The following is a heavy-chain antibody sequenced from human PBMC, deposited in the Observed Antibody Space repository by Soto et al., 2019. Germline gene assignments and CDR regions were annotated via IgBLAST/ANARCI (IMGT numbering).Heavy chain of an antibody. Sequence: EIQVVESGGGLVQPGGSLRLSCAASGFIFSDYEMNWVRQAPGKGLEWVSYINIRSDIIYYADSVKGRFTISRDNAKNSLYLKMNSLRAEDTAVYYCAPLIDYWGQGTLVTVSS. CDR1: GFIFSDYE. V-gene: IGHV3-48*03. CDR3: APLIDY. CDR2: INIRSDII. J-gene: IGHJ4*02.